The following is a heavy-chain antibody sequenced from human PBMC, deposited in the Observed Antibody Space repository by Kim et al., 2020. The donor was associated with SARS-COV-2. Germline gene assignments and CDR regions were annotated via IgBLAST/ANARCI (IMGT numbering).Heavy chain of an antibody. J-gene: IGHJ5*02. Sequence: SETLSLTCTVSGGSIGNYYWSWIRQSPGKRLEWIGYIFRSGSTNYNLSFMNRVTISVHTSENRISLNLKSVTPADTAVYYCARGSDDALTVAAWGQGILV. D-gene: IGHD6-19*01. CDR2: IFRSGST. CDR3: ARGSDDALTVAA. V-gene: IGHV4-59*01. CDR1: GGSIGNYY.